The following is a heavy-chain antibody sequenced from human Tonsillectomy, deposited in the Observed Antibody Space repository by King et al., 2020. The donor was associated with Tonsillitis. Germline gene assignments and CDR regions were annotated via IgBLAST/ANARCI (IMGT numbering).Heavy chain of an antibody. CDR1: GFSFSSYA. CDR3: AKESTVTRAFEY. J-gene: IGHJ4*02. Sequence: VQLVESGGDLVQPGGSLRLSCAASGFSFSSYAMSWVRQAPGTGLEWVSSLSGSGGSTNYADSVKGRFTISRDNSGNTLYLQMNNLRAEDTAMYYCAKESTVTRAFEYWGQGTLVTVSS. D-gene: IGHD4-17*01. V-gene: IGHV3-23*04. CDR2: LSGSGGST.